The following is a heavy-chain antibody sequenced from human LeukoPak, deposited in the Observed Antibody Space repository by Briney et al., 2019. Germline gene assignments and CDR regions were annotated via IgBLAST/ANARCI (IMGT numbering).Heavy chain of an antibody. Sequence: GGSLRLSCAASGFTFSSYAMSWVRQAPGKGLEWVSAISGSGGSTYYADSVKGRFTISRDNSKNTLYLQMNSLRAEDTAVYYCVKKRGSGYNDPGDYWGQGTLVTVSS. J-gene: IGHJ4*02. CDR1: GFTFSSYA. CDR3: VKKRGSGYNDPGDY. CDR2: ISGSGGST. D-gene: IGHD3-22*01. V-gene: IGHV3-23*01.